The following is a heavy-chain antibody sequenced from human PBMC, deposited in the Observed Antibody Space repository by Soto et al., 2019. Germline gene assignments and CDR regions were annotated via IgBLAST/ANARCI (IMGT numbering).Heavy chain of an antibody. CDR3: ARPPAYYYDSSGYSGNAFDI. D-gene: IGHD3-22*01. CDR1: VYSFTSYW. J-gene: IGHJ3*02. V-gene: IGHV5-51*01. Sequence: LGESLKISCKGSVYSFTSYWIGWVRQMPGKGLEWMGIIYPGDSDTRYSPSFQGQVTISADKSISTAYLQWSSLKASDTAMYYCARPPAYYYDSSGYSGNAFDIWGQGTMVT. CDR2: IYPGDSDT.